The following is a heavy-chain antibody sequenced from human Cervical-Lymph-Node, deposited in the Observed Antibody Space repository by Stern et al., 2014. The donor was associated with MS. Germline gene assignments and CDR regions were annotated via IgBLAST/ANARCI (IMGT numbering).Heavy chain of an antibody. CDR3: ARHKRFDIAVVVDATQFYYYAMDV. J-gene: IGHJ6*02. Sequence: QVQLQESGPGLVKPSGTLSLTCAVSGDSISSTNWWSWVRQPPGKGLEWIGEVYHSGTTNYNPSLRSLVTISVDKSENQFSLKLRSVTAADTAMYYCARHKRFDIAVVVDATQFYYYAMDVWGQGTTVTVSS. D-gene: IGHD2-15*01. CDR1: GDSISSTNW. CDR2: VYHSGTT. V-gene: IGHV4-4*02.